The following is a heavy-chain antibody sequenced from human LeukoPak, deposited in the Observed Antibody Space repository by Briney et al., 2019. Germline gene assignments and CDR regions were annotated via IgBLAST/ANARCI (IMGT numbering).Heavy chain of an antibody. J-gene: IGHJ4*02. Sequence: PGGSLCLYGAGAGFAFNNYSMNWVRQAPGKGLEWVSYISSSSTTISYADSVKGRFSIFRDNAKNSLYLQRNSLRAEDTAVYYCARKSRYFDSSRFRDDDYWGQGTLVTVSS. D-gene: IGHD3-22*01. CDR1: GFAFNNYS. CDR3: ARKSRYFDSSRFRDDDY. CDR2: ISSSSTTI. V-gene: IGHV3-48*01.